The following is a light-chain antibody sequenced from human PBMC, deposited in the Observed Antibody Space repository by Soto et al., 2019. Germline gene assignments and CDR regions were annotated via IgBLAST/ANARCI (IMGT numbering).Light chain of an antibody. CDR2: AAS. V-gene: IGKV1-39*01. J-gene: IGKJ2*01. Sequence: DIQMTQSPSSLSAAVGDRVTITCRASQSISNYLNWYQQKPGKAPKLLIYAASSLQSVVPSRFSGSGSGTDFTLTISSLQPEDFATYYCQQGYSTPYTFGQGTKREIK. CDR1: QSISNY. CDR3: QQGYSTPYT.